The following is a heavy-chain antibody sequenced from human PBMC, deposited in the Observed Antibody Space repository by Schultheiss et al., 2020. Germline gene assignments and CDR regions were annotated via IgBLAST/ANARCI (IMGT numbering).Heavy chain of an antibody. J-gene: IGHJ5*02. CDR2: IYYSGST. D-gene: IGHD2-21*02. Sequence: SQTLSLTCTVSGGSISSSSYYWGWIRQPPGKGLEWIGSIYYSGSTYYNPSLKSRVTISVDTSKNQFSLKLSSVTAADTAVYYCARRASRGGDCYSPWGQGTLVTVSS. CDR1: GGSISSSSYY. V-gene: IGHV4-39*01. CDR3: ARRASRGGDCYSP.